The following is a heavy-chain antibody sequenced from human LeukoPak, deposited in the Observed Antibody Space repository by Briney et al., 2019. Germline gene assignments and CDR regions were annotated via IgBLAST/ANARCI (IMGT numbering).Heavy chain of an antibody. CDR3: AKAPQRTTVKDSDY. CDR1: GFTFSSYA. CDR2: ISGSGGST. Sequence: QPGGSLRLSCAASGFTFSSYAMSWVRQAPGKGLEWVSAISGSGGSTYYADSVKGRFTISRDNSKNTLYLQMNSLRAEDTAVYYCAKAPQRTTVKDSDYWGQGTLVTVSS. V-gene: IGHV3-23*01. J-gene: IGHJ4*02. D-gene: IGHD4-17*01.